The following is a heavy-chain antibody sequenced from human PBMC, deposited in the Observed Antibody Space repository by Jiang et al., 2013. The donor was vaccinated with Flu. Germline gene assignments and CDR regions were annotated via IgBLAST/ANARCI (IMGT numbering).Heavy chain of an antibody. D-gene: IGHD3-22*01. J-gene: IGHJ4*02. CDR3: AMRPPNYYDSSTKFDY. CDR2: IYHSGST. Sequence: SLTCAVSGGSISSSNWWSWVRQPPGKGLEWIGEIYHSGSTNYNPSLKSRVTISVDKSKNQFSLKLSSVTAADTAVYYCAMRPPNYYDSSTKFDYWGQGTLVTVSS. V-gene: IGHV4-4*02. CDR1: GGSISSSNW.